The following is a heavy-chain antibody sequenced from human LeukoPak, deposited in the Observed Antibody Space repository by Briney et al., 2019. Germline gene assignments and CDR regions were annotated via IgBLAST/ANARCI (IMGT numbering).Heavy chain of an antibody. V-gene: IGHV1-69*01. D-gene: IGHD6-19*01. CDR3: ARRPYSSGWLHYYGMDV. CDR1: GGTFSSYA. CDR2: IIPIFGTA. Sequence: LVKVSCKASGGTFSSYAISWVRQAPGQGLEWMGGIIPIFGTANYAQKFQGRVTITADESTSTAYMELSSLRSEDTAVYYCARRPYSSGWLHYYGMDVWGQGTTVTVSS. J-gene: IGHJ6*02.